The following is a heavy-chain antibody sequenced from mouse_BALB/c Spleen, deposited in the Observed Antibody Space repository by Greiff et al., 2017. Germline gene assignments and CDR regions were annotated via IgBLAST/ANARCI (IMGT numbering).Heavy chain of an antibody. D-gene: IGHD2-2*01. Sequence: EVQLQESGAELVRPGALVKLSCKASGFNIKDYYMHWVKQRPEQGLEWIGWIDPENGNTIYDPKFQGKASITADTSSNTAYLQLSSLTSEDTAVYYCARWGLRRDPYDMDYWGRGTSVTVSS. J-gene: IGHJ4*01. V-gene: IGHV14-1*02. CDR3: ARWGLRRDPYDMDY. CDR2: IDPENGNT. CDR1: GFNIKDYY.